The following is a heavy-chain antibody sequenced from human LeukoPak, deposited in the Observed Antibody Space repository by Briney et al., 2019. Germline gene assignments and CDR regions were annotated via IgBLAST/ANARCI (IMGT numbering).Heavy chain of an antibody. CDR2: IYYSGST. D-gene: IGHD3-22*01. CDR1: GGSISSYY. V-gene: IGHV4-59*01. Sequence: SETLSLTCTVSGGSISSYYWSWIRQPPGKGLEWLGYIYYSGSTNYNPSLKSRVTISVDTSKNQFSLKLSSVTAADTAVYYCARGSLYYYDSSGYFDYWGQGTLVTVSS. CDR3: ARGSLYYYDSSGYFDY. J-gene: IGHJ4*02.